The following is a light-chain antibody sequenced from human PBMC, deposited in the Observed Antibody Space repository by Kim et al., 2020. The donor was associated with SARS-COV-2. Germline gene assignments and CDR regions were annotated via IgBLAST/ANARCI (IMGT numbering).Light chain of an antibody. V-gene: IGKV1-8*01. CDR1: QGISSY. CDR2: AAS. CDR3: QQYYSYPPT. Sequence: AIRITQSPSSLSASTGDRVTITCRASQGISSYLAWYQQKPGKAPKLLIYAASTLQSGVPSRFSGSGSGTDFTLTISCLQSEDFATYYCQQYYSYPPTFGQGTTLEIK. J-gene: IGKJ1*01.